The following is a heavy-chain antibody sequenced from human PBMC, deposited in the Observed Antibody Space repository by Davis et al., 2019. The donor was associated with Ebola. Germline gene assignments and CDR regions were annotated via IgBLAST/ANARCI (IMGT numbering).Heavy chain of an antibody. V-gene: IGHV3-66*01. CDR2: IYSGGTTRYA. Sequence: GESLKISCAASGFTVRTTYMSWVRQAPGKGLEWVSVIYSGGTTRYADYADSVEGRFTISRDNSKNTLYLQMNSLRDEDTALYFCVRSSGFGFGGVALDHWGQGTPVTVSS. J-gene: IGHJ4*02. CDR3: VRSSGFGFGGVALDH. D-gene: IGHD2-15*01. CDR1: GFTVRTTY.